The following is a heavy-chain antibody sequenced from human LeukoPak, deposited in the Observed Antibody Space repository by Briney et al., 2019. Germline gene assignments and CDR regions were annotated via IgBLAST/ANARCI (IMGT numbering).Heavy chain of an antibody. CDR3: ARGLPHYYGSGRIFDY. V-gene: IGHV4-59*01. J-gene: IGHJ4*02. CDR2: IYNTGSN. D-gene: IGHD3-10*01. CDR1: GYSISNDY. Sequence: SETLSLTCTVSGYSISNDYWSWIRQPPGTGLEWIGYIYNTGSNDYNPSLKSRVTMSLDTSKHQFSLKLTSVTAADTAIYYCARGLPHYYGSGRIFDYWGQGTLVTVSS.